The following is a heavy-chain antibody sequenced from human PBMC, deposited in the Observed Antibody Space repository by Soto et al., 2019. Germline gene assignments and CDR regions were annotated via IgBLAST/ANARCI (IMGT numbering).Heavy chain of an antibody. Sequence: QVRLVQSEAEVKKAGSSAKVSCKASGGTFISDAVTWVRQAPGQGLEWMGGVIPMFPKANYAQKFQGRATITADKSTSTVYRGGGGGGGGGGGGGGGGRCHSDSSGPGYLDSWGQGTLVTVTS. D-gene: IGHD3-22*01. CDR3: GRCHSDSSGPGYLDS. V-gene: IGHV1-69*06. CDR2: VIPMFPKA. CDR1: GGTFISDA. J-gene: IGHJ4*02.